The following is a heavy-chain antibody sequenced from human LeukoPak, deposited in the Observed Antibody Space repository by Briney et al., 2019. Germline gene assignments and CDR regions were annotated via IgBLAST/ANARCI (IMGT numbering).Heavy chain of an antibody. J-gene: IGHJ4*02. CDR2: INHSGST. CDR3: ARGEES. Sequence: SETLSLTCAVYGGSFSGYYWSWIRQPPGKGLEWIGEINHSGSTNYNPSLKSRVTISVDTSKNQFSLKLSSVTAADTAVYYCARGEESWGQGTLVTVSS. V-gene: IGHV4-34*01. CDR1: GGSFSGYY.